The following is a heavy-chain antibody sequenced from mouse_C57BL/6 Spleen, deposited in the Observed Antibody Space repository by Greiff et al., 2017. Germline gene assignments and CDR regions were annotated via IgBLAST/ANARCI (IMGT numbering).Heavy chain of an antibody. D-gene: IGHD4-1*01. CDR3: ASGWDWLAY. Sequence: EVQRVESGGGLVQPGGSLSLSCAASGFTFTDYYMSWVRQPPGKALEWLGFIRNKANGYTTEYSASVKGRFTISRDNSQSILYLQMNALRAEDSATYYCASGWDWLAYWGQGTLVTVSA. CDR1: GFTFTDYY. J-gene: IGHJ3*01. CDR2: IRNKANGYTT. V-gene: IGHV7-3*01.